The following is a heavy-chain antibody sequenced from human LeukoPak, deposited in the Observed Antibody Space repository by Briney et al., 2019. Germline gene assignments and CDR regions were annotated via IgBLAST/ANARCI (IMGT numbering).Heavy chain of an antibody. Sequence: GGSLRLSCAAPGFTFSSHAMAWVRQTPEKGLEWVSTISDTGATTYHAASVRGRFAISRDNSENTLYLQMNSLRAEDTAIYFCAKNPGIEWWPGWHYFDSWGRGTLVTVSS. J-gene: IGHJ4*02. V-gene: IGHV3-23*01. CDR2: ISDTGATT. CDR3: AKNPGIEWWPGWHYFDS. D-gene: IGHD2-15*01. CDR1: GFTFSSHA.